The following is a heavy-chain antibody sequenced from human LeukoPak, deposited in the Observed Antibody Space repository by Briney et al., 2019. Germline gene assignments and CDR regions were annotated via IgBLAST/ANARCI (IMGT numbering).Heavy chain of an antibody. V-gene: IGHV3-66*01. Sequence: PGGSLRPSCAASGFTVSTNHMSWVRQAPGKGLEWVSVLYSGGSTYYVDSVKGRFTISRDNSKNTLYLQMNSLRAEDTAVYYCARAPSSSWWNFDYWGQGTLVTVSS. CDR3: ARAPSSSWWNFDY. CDR2: LYSGGST. J-gene: IGHJ4*02. CDR1: GFTVSTNH. D-gene: IGHD6-13*01.